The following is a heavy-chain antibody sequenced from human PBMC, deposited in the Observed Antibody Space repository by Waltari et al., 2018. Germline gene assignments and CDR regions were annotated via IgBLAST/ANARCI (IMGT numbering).Heavy chain of an antibody. J-gene: IGHJ6*01. CDR1: GFSFSDYH. CDR3: AGDATAARLGAMGV. D-gene: IGHD4-17*01. Sequence: QVQLVEFGGGLVKPGGSLRLSCAASGFSFSDYHMYWSRQAPGKVLEGVALFCGSGRYAKYVEAVGGRFTIPRDNSRKTLYLQMNSLRADETAVYYCAGDATAARLGAMGVWGQGTTVIVSS. V-gene: IGHV3-11*06. CDR2: FCGSGRYA.